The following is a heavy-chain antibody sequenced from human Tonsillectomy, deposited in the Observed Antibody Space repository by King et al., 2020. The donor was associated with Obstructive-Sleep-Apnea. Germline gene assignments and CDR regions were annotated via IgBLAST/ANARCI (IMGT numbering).Heavy chain of an antibody. CDR2: ISSSSSYI. CDR1: GFTFSSYS. CDR3: ARSDIVVVVAKSDY. D-gene: IGHD2-15*01. J-gene: IGHJ4*02. V-gene: IGHV3-21*01. Sequence: VQLVESGGGLVKPGGSLRLSCAASGFTFSSYSMNWVRQAPGKGLEWVSSISSSSSYIYYADSVKGRFTISRDNANNSLYLQMNSLRAEDTAVYYCARSDIVVVVAKSDYWGQGTLVTVSS.